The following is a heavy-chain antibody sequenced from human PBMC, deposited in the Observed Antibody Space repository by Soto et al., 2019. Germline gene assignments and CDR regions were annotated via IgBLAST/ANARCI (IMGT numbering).Heavy chain of an antibody. Sequence: TLSLTCAISGDSVSSNSAAWNWIRQSPSRGLEWLGRTYYRSKWYNDYAVSVKSRITINPDTSKNQFSLQLNSVTPEDTAVYYCAREGNWNYEGLYYYYGMDVWGQGTTVTVSS. V-gene: IGHV6-1*01. CDR1: GDSVSSNSAA. CDR3: AREGNWNYEGLYYYYGMDV. CDR2: TYYRSKWYN. J-gene: IGHJ6*02. D-gene: IGHD1-7*01.